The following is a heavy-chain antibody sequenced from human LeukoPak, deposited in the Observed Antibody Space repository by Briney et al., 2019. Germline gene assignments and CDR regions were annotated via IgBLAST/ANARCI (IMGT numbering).Heavy chain of an antibody. V-gene: IGHV4-4*07. D-gene: IGHD3-3*01. J-gene: IGHJ6*03. CDR3: ARVPAQYYDFWSGYLDYYYYMDV. CDR1: GGSISSYY. Sequence: TSETLSLTCTVSGGSISSYYWSWIRQPAGKGLEWIGRIYTSGSTTYNPSLKSRLTMSGDTSKNQFSLKLSSVTAADTAVYYCARVPAQYYDFWSGYLDYYYYMDVWGKGTTVTVSS. CDR2: IYTSGST.